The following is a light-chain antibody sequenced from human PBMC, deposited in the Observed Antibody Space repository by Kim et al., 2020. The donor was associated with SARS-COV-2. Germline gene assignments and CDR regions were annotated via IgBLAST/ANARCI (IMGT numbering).Light chain of an antibody. Sequence: QSVLTQPPSASGTPGQRVTISCSGSSSNIGSNTVNWYQQLPGTAPKLLIYSNNQRPSGVPDRFSGSKSGTSASLAITGLQAEDEADYYCQSYDSSLNVVVFGGGTQLTVL. CDR2: SNN. V-gene: IGLV1-44*01. CDR3: QSYDSSLNVVV. J-gene: IGLJ2*01. CDR1: SSNIGSNT.